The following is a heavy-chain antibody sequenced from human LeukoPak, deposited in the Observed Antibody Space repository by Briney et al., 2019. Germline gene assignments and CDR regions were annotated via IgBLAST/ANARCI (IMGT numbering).Heavy chain of an antibody. D-gene: IGHD3-22*01. V-gene: IGHV1-2*02. CDR1: GYTFTGYY. J-gene: IGHJ3*02. CDR3: ARSTYYYDSSGYSPDAFDI. Sequence: ASVKVSCKASGYTFTGYYMHWVRQAPGQGLEWMGWINPNSGGTNYAQKFQGRVTMTRDTSISSAYMGLSRLRSDDTAVYYCARSTYYYDSSGYSPDAFDIWGQGTMVTVSS. CDR2: INPNSGGT.